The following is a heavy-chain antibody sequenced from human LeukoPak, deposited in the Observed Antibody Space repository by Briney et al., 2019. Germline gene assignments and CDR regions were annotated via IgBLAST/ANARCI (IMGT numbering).Heavy chain of an antibody. CDR3: ARDGLVWFGELYYFDC. J-gene: IGHJ4*02. V-gene: IGHV3-21*01. CDR1: GFTFSSYS. Sequence: GGSLRLSCAASGFTFSSYSMNWVRQAPGKGLEWVSSISSSSSYIYYADSVKGRFTISRDNAKNSLYLQMNSLRAEDTAVYYCARDGLVWFGELYYFDCWGQGTLVTVSS. CDR2: ISSSSSYI. D-gene: IGHD3-10*01.